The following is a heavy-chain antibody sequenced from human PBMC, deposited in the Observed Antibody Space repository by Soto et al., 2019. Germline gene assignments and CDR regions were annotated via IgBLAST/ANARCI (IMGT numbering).Heavy chain of an antibody. CDR1: GYTFTSYA. CDR3: ARGGRDYYYYYMDV. CDR2: INAGNGNT. V-gene: IGHV1-3*01. Sequence: QVQLVQSGAEVKKPGASVKVSCKASGYTFTSYAMHWVRQAPGQRLEWMGWINAGNGNTKYSQKFQGRVTITRDTSASTAYMELSSLRSEDTAVYYCARGGRDYYYYYMDVWGKGTTVTVSS. J-gene: IGHJ6*03. D-gene: IGHD3-16*01.